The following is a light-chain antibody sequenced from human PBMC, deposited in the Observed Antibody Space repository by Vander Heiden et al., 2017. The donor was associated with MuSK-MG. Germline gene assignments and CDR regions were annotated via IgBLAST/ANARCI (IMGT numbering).Light chain of an antibody. CDR3: CSYAGSYTYV. V-gene: IGLV2-11*01. CDR1: SSDVGGYNY. J-gene: IGLJ1*01. CDR2: DVS. Sequence: QSALTQPRSASGSTGQSVTISCTGTSSDVGGYNYVSWYQQHPGKAPKLMIYDVSKRPSGVPDRFSGSKSGNTASLTISGLQAEDEADYYCCSYAGSYTYVFGTGTKVTVL.